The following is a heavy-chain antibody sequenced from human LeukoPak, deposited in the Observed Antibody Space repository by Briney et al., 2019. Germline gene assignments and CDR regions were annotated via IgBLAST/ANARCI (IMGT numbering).Heavy chain of an antibody. V-gene: IGHV3-30*04. D-gene: IGHD6-19*01. J-gene: IGHJ4*02. CDR2: ISYDGSNK. Sequence: PGRSLRLSCAASGFTFSSYAMHWVRQAPGKGLGWVAVISYDGSNKYYADSVKGRFTISRDNSKNTLYLQMNSLRAEDTAVYYCARDYLAVAGADYWGQGTLVTVSS. CDR3: ARDYLAVAGADY. CDR1: GFTFSSYA.